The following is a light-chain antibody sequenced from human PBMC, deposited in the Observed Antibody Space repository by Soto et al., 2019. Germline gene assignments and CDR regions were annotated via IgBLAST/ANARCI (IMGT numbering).Light chain of an antibody. Sequence: DIVMTQSPDSLAVSLGERATINCKSSQSVLYSSNNKNYLAWYQQKPGQPPKLLISSASSRISEVPDRFCGSASGIDFSLTISTVQAEDVAVHSCQQYNSIPRYTFGQGTRLEIK. V-gene: IGKV4-1*01. CDR1: QSVLYSSNNKNY. J-gene: IGKJ2*01. CDR3: QQYNSIPRYT. CDR2: SAS.